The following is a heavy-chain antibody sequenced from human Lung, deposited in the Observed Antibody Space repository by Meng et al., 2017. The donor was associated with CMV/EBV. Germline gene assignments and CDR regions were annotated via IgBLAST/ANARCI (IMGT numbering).Heavy chain of an antibody. CDR1: GGSFSGYY. D-gene: IGHD2-2*02. J-gene: IGHJ5*02. CDR2: INHSGST. CDR3: ARGGYCSSTSCYKLYRNWFDP. V-gene: IGHV4-34*01. Sequence: SETLSLXCAVYGGSFSGYYWSWIRQPPGKGLEWIGEINHSGSTNYNPSLKSRVTISVDTSKNQFSLKLSSVTAADTAVYYCARGGYCSSTSCYKLYRNWFDPWGQGTLVTVSS.